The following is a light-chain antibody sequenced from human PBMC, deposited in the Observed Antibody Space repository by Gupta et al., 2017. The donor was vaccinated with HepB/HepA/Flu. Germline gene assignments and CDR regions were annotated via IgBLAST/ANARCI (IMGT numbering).Light chain of an antibody. CDR1: SGSIASNY. CDR3: QSYDSSNPDVV. V-gene: IGLV6-57*03. J-gene: IGLJ2*01. CDR2: EDN. Sequence: NFMLTQPHSVSESPGQTVTISCTRRSGSIASNYVQWYQQRPGSAPTTVIYEDNQRPSGVPDRFSGSIDSSSNSASLTISGLKTEDEADYYCQSYDSSNPDVVFGGGTKLTVL.